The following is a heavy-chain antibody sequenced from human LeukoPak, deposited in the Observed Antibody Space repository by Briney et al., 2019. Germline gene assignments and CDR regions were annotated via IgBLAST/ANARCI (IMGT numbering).Heavy chain of an antibody. CDR3: ARASDSSGYPLDAFDI. CDR1: GGSISSCGYS. CDR2: IYHSGST. D-gene: IGHD3-22*01. V-gene: IGHV4-30-2*01. J-gene: IGHJ3*02. Sequence: PSETLSLTCTVSGGSISSCGYSWSCIRQPPGKGLEWIGYIYHSGSTYYNPSLKSQVTISVDRSKNHFSLKLSSVTAADTAVYYCARASDSSGYPLDAFDIWGQGTMVTVSS.